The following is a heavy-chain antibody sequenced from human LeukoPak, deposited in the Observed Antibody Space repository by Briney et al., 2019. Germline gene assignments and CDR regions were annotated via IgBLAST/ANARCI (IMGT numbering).Heavy chain of an antibody. CDR3: AKGLGYCSSTSCRYDAFDM. D-gene: IGHD2-2*01. CDR1: GFTFSSYA. CDR2: ISGRGGSGGST. Sequence: GGSLRLSCAASGFTFSSYAMSWVRQAPGKGLEWVSAISGRGGSGGSTYYADSVKGRFTISRDNSKNTLYLQMNSLRVEDTAVYYCAKGLGYCSSTSCRYDAFDMWGQGTMVTVSS. V-gene: IGHV3-23*01. J-gene: IGHJ3*02.